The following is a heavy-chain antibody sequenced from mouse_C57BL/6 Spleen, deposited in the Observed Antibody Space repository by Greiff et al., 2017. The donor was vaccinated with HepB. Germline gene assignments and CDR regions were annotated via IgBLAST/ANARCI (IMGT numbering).Heavy chain of an antibody. V-gene: IGHV1-50*01. D-gene: IGHD3-2*01. CDR2: IDPSDSYT. J-gene: IGHJ2*01. CDR1: GYTFTSYW. CDR3: AKLDS. Sequence: QVQLKQPGAELVKPGASVKLSCKASGYTFTSYWMQWVKQRPGQGLEWIGEIDPSDSYTNYNQKFKGKATLTVDTSSSTAYMQLSSLTSEDSAVYYCAKLDSWGQGTTLTVSS.